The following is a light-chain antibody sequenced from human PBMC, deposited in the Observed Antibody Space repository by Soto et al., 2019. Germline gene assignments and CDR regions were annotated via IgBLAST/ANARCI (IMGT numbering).Light chain of an antibody. Sequence: ESVLTQSPGTLSMSPGERATLSCRASQSVSSSYSAWYQQKPGQAPRLLIYGASRRATGIPDRFSGSGSGTDFTLTISRLESEDFAVYYCQQYGSSPFTFGPGTKVDLK. J-gene: IGKJ3*01. V-gene: IGKV3-20*01. CDR1: QSVSSSY. CDR2: GAS. CDR3: QQYGSSPFT.